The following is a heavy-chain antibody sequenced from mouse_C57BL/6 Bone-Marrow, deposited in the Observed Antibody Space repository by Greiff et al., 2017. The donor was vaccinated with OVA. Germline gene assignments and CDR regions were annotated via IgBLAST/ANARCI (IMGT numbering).Heavy chain of an antibody. CDR1: GFTFSSYA. V-gene: IGHV5-4*01. CDR2: ISDGGSYT. Sequence: EVHLVESGGGLVKPGGSLKLSCAASGFTFSSYAMSWVRQTPEKMLEWVATISDGGSYTYYPDNVKGRFTISRDNAKNNLYLQMSHLKSEDTAMYYCARVDYRGYFDYWGQGTTLTVSS. CDR3: ARVDYRGYFDY. J-gene: IGHJ2*01. D-gene: IGHD2-13*01.